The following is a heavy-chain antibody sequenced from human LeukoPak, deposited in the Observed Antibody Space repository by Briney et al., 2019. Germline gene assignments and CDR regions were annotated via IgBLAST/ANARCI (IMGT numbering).Heavy chain of an antibody. CDR3: AKDALEGMIVVVTSNWFDP. CDR1: GFTFSSYA. Sequence: GGSLRLSCAASGFTFSSYAMSWVRQAPGKGLEWVSTISGSTGNRNYAESVKGRFTISRDNSKNTLYLQMNSLRAEDTAVYYCAKDALEGMIVVVTSNWFDPWGQGTLVTVSS. D-gene: IGHD3-22*01. CDR2: ISGSTGNR. V-gene: IGHV3-23*01. J-gene: IGHJ5*02.